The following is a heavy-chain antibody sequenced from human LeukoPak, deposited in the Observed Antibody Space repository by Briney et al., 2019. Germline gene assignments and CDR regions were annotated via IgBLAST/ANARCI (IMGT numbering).Heavy chain of an antibody. Sequence: GGSLRPSCAASGFTFSSYAMSWVRQAPGKGLEWVSAISGSGGSTYYADSVKGRFTISRDNSKNTLYLQMNSLRAEDTAVYYCAKDRRYCSSTSCFKYFDYWGQGTLVTVSS. CDR3: AKDRRYCSSTSCFKYFDY. CDR1: GFTFSSYA. CDR2: ISGSGGST. V-gene: IGHV3-23*01. J-gene: IGHJ4*02. D-gene: IGHD2-2*01.